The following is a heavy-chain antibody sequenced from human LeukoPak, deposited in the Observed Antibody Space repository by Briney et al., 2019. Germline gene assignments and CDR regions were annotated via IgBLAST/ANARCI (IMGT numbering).Heavy chain of an antibody. CDR1: GFTFSVYY. D-gene: IGHD5-24*01. CDR3: TRVGGWLQLAGYFDY. V-gene: IGHV3-11*01. CDR2: ISSSGSTI. J-gene: IGHJ4*02. Sequence: GGSLRLSCASSGFTFSVYYMSWIRQAPGEGLEWVSYISSSGSTIYYADSVKGRFTISRDNAKNSLYLQMNSLRAEDTAVYYCTRVGGWLQLAGYFDYWGQGTLVTVSS.